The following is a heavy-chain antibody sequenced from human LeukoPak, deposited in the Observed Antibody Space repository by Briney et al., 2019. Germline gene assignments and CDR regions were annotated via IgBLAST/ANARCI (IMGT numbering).Heavy chain of an antibody. D-gene: IGHD3-22*01. V-gene: IGHV3-23*01. J-gene: IGHJ3*02. Sequence: GGSLRLSCAASGFTFSNYWMSWVRQAPGKGLEWVSAISGSGGSTYYADSVKGRFTISRDNSKNTLYLQMNSLRAEDTAVYYCAKENYYDSSGYSFGDAFDIWGQGTMVTVSS. CDR3: AKENYYDSSGYSFGDAFDI. CDR2: ISGSGGST. CDR1: GFTFSNYW.